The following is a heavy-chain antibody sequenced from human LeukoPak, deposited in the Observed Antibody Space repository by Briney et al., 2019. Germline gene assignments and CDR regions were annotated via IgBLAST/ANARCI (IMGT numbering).Heavy chain of an antibody. Sequence: GGSPRLSCAASGFTFSSYAMSWVRQAPGKGLEWVSAISGSGGSTYYADSVKGRFTISRDNSKNTLYLQMNSLRAEDTAVYYCARQRTTVTYPDYWGQGTLVTVSS. V-gene: IGHV3-23*01. J-gene: IGHJ4*02. CDR1: GFTFSSYA. CDR3: ARQRTTVTYPDY. CDR2: ISGSGGST. D-gene: IGHD4-11*01.